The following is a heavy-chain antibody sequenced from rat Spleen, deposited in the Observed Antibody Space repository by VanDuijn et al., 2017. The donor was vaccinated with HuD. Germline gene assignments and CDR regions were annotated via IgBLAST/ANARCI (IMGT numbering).Heavy chain of an antibody. Sequence: EVQLVESGGGLAQPGNSLKLTCTASGFTFSDYAMAWVRQSPKKGLEWVATIVYDGSGIYYRDSVKGRFTISRDNAKSTLYLQMDSLRSEDTATYYCARLYNSGYYFDYWGQGVMVTVSS. CDR2: IVYDGSGI. J-gene: IGHJ2*01. D-gene: IGHD4-3*01. CDR1: GFTFSDYA. CDR3: ARLYNSGYYFDY. V-gene: IGHV5-17*01.